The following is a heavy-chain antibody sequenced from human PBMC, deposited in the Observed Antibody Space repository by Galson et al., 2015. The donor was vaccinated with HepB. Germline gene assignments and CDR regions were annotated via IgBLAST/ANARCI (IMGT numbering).Heavy chain of an antibody. D-gene: IGHD3-10*01. CDR1: GFTFSNYG. J-gene: IGHJ4*02. Sequence: SLRLSCAVSGFTFSNYGMHWVRQAPGKGLEWVAVISYDGSKEYYGDSVKGRFTISRDNSKNTVYLQMNSLRDEDTAIYYCAKVIFYYGSGSYPLDDWGQGTLVT. CDR2: ISYDGSKE. CDR3: AKVIFYYGSGSYPLDD. V-gene: IGHV3-30*18.